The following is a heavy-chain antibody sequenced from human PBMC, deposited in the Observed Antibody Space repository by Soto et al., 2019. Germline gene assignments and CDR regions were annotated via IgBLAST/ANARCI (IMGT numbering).Heavy chain of an antibody. CDR3: ARHPPRAVAGHCFDY. J-gene: IGHJ4*02. CDR2: IFYSGRT. D-gene: IGHD6-19*01. CDR1: GGSVRSSSYY. Sequence: PSETLSLTCTVSGGSVRSSSYYWGWIRQPHGKGLEWIGYIFYSGRTNNNPSLKSRVTMSMDTSKNQVSLKLTSVTAADTAVYYCARHPPRAVAGHCFDYWGQGALVTVSS. V-gene: IGHV4-61*05.